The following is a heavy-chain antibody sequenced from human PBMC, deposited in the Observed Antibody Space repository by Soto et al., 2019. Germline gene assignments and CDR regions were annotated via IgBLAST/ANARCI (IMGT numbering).Heavy chain of an antibody. CDR2: IYYSGST. CDR1: GGSISSYY. J-gene: IGHJ4*02. D-gene: IGHD3-10*01. CDR3: AGEGIMVRGVIVY. V-gene: IGHV4-59*01. Sequence: PSETLSLTCTVSGGSISSYYWSWIRQPPGKGLEWIGYIYYSGSTNYNPSLKSRVTISVDTSKNQFSLKLSSVTAADTAVYYCAGEGIMVRGVIVYWGQGTLVTVSS.